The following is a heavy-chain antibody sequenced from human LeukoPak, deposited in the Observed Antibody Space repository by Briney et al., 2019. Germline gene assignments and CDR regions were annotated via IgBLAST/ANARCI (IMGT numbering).Heavy chain of an antibody. Sequence: NPSETLSLTCTVSGGSISSSSYYWGWIRQPPGKGLEWIGSIYYSGSTYYNPSLKSRVTISVDTSKNQFSLKLSSVTAADTAVYYCARQAPYYDISNWFDPWGQGTLVTVSS. J-gene: IGHJ5*02. D-gene: IGHD3-9*01. CDR3: ARQAPYYDISNWFDP. V-gene: IGHV4-39*01. CDR1: GGSISSSSYY. CDR2: IYYSGST.